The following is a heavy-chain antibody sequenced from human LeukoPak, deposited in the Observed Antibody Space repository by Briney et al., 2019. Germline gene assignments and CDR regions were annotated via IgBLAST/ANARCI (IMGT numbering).Heavy chain of an antibody. CDR1: GGSFSGYY. CDR2: INHSGST. Sequence: PSETLSLTCAVYGGSFSGYYWSWIRQPPGKGLEWIGEINHSGSTNYNPSLKSRVTISVDTSKNQFSLKLSSVTAADTAVYYCARDPGVIPVHYMDVWGKGTTVIVSS. J-gene: IGHJ6*03. CDR3: ARDPGVIPVHYMDV. D-gene: IGHD4-23*01. V-gene: IGHV4-34*01.